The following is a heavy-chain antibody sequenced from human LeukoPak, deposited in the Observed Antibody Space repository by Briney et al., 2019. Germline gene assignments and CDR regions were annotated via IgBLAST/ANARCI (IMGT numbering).Heavy chain of an antibody. D-gene: IGHD2-2*01. CDR1: SGSISSYY. CDR3: ARGAQLLRPTSVEGAFDI. V-gene: IGHV4-59*01. J-gene: IGHJ3*02. Sequence: PSETLSLTCTVSSGSISSYYWSWIRQPPGKGLEWIGYIYYSGSTNYNPSLKSRVTISVDTSKNQFSLKLSSVTAADTAVYYCARGAQLLRPTSVEGAFDIWGQGTMVTVSS. CDR2: IYYSGST.